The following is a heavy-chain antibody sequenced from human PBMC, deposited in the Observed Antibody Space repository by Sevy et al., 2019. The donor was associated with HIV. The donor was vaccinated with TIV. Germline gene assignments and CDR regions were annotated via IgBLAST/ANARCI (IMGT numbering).Heavy chain of an antibody. J-gene: IGHJ6*02. Sequence: GESLKISCAASGFTFSSYAMHWVRQAPGKGLEWVAVISYDGSNKYYADSVKGRFTIPRDNSKNTLYLQMNSLRAEDTAVYYGARDAELLWFGEGKHSDGMDVWGQGTTVTVSS. CDR1: GFTFSSYA. V-gene: IGHV3-30*04. CDR3: ARDAELLWFGEGKHSDGMDV. CDR2: ISYDGSNK. D-gene: IGHD3-10*01.